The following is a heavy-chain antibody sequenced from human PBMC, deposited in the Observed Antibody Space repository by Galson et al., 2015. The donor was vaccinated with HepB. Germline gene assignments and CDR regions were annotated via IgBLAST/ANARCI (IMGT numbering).Heavy chain of an antibody. D-gene: IGHD6-13*01. J-gene: IGHJ5*02. Sequence: CAISGDSVSSNSAAWNWIRQSPSRGLEWLGRTYYRSKWYNDYAVSVKSRITINPDTSKNQFALQLNSVTPEDTAVYYCASGSSSWEKRGWFDPWGQGTLVTVSS. CDR3: ASGSSSWEKRGWFDP. V-gene: IGHV6-1*01. CDR2: TYYRSKWYN. CDR1: GDSVSSNSAA.